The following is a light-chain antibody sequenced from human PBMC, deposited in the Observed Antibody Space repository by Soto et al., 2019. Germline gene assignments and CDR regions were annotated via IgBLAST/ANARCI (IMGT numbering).Light chain of an antibody. CDR2: GAS. J-gene: IGKJ1*01. Sequence: EIVMTQSPATLSVSPGERATLSCRASQSVSSILAWYQQKPGQAPRLLIYGASSRATSIPDRFSGSGSGTDFTLTISRLEPEDFAVYYCQQYGSSPQTFGQGTKVDI. CDR1: QSVSSI. V-gene: IGKV3-20*01. CDR3: QQYGSSPQT.